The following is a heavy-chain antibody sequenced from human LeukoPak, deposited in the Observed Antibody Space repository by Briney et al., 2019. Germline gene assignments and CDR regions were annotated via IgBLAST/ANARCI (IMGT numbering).Heavy chain of an antibody. CDR2: ISSSSSYI. Sequence: GGSLRLSCAASGFXFSSYSINWVRQAPGKGLEWVSSISSSSSYIYYADSVKGRFTISRDNAKNSLYLQMNSLRAEDTAVYYCARGHSSGWFYFDYWGQGTLVTVSS. D-gene: IGHD6-19*01. V-gene: IGHV3-21*01. CDR1: GFXFSSYS. CDR3: ARGHSSGWFYFDY. J-gene: IGHJ4*02.